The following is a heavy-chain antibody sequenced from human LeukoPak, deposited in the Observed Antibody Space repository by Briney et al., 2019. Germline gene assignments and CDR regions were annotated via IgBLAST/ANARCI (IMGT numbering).Heavy chain of an antibody. CDR3: ARVSGTSLDY. J-gene: IGHJ4*02. CDR2: ISSGSGYI. D-gene: IGHD3-10*01. V-gene: IGHV3-21*01. CDR1: GFTFSSYS. Sequence: GSLRLSCAASGFTFSSYSMNWVRQAPGKGLDWVSSISSGSGYIYYADSVKGRFTISRDNAKNSLYLQMNSLRAEDTAVYYCARVSGTSLDYWGQGTLVTVSS.